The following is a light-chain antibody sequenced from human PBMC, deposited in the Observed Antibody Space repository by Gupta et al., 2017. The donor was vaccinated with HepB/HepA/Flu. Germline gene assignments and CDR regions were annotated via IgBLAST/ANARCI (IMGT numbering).Light chain of an antibody. CDR3: CSYAGSSTRYV. CDR1: SSDVGGYNL. V-gene: IGLV2-23*02. J-gene: IGLJ1*01. Sequence: QSALTQPASVSASPGQSITISCTGTSSDVGGYNLISWYQHHPGKAPKLLIYEVTKRPSGVSDRFSGSRSVNAASLTISGLQAEDEAHYSCCSYAGSSTRYVFGSGTKVIVL. CDR2: EVT.